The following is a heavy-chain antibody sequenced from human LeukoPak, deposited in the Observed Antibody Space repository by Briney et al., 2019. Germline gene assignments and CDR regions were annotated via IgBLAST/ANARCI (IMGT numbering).Heavy chain of an antibody. J-gene: IGHJ4*02. CDR2: INSDGSSI. Sequence: PGGSLRLSCAASGFTFSRYWMHWVCQAPGKGLVWVSRINSDGSSITYADSVKGRLTISRDNAKNTLYLQMNSLRVEDTAVYYCAREGRVSGYDFDCWGQGTLVTVSS. CDR1: GFTFSRYW. V-gene: IGHV3-74*03. CDR3: AREGRVSGYDFDC. D-gene: IGHD5-12*01.